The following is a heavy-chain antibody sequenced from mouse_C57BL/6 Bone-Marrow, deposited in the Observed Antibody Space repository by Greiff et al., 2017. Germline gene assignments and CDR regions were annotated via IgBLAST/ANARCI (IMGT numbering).Heavy chain of an antibody. J-gene: IGHJ2*01. CDR2: IRNKANNHAT. D-gene: IGHD4-1*02. CDR3: TTTGLYYFDY. CDR1: GFTFSDSW. V-gene: IGHV6-6*01. Sequence: EVQGVESGGGLVQPGGSMKLSCAASGFTFSDSWMDWVRQSPEKGLEWVAEIRNKANNHATYYAESVKGRFTISRDVSKSSVYLQMNSLRAEDTGIYYCTTTGLYYFDYWGQGTTLTVSS.